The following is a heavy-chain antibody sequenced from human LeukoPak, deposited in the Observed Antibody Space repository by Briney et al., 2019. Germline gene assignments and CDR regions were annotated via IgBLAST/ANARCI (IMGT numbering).Heavy chain of an antibody. V-gene: IGHV3-30*03. D-gene: IGHD1-14*01. J-gene: IGHJ4*02. CDR1: GFTFSSYG. CDR2: ISYDGSNK. CDR3: GTVFDH. Sequence: GGSLRLSCAASGFTFSSYGMHWVRQAPGKGLEWVAVISYDGSNKYYADSVKGRFTISRDNSKNTLYLQMNSLRAEDTAVYYCGTVFDHWGPGILVTVSS.